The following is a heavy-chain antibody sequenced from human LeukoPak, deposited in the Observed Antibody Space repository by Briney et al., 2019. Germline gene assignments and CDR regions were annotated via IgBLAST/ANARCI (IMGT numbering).Heavy chain of an antibody. D-gene: IGHD6-13*01. J-gene: IGHJ4*02. Sequence: SQTLSLTCTVSGGSISSGGYYWSWIRQPPGKGLEWIGYIYYSGSTNYNPSLKSRVTLSVDTSKNQFSLKLSSVTAADTAVYFCAREETVNSSWLSFFYWGQGILVTVSS. CDR2: IYYSGST. CDR3: AREETVNSSWLSFFY. V-gene: IGHV4-61*08. CDR1: GGSISSGGYY.